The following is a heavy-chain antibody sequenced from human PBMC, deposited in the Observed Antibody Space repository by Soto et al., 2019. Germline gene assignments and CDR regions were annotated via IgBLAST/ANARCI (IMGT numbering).Heavy chain of an antibody. V-gene: IGHV3-48*02. CDR1: GFTFSSYS. Sequence: GGSLRLSCAASGFTFSSYSMNWVRQAPGKGLEWVSYISSSSSTIYYADSVKGRFTISRDNAKNSLYLQMNSLRDEDTAVYYCAGARRRWLADAFDIWGQGTMVPVSS. D-gene: IGHD6-19*01. J-gene: IGHJ3*02. CDR3: AGARRRWLADAFDI. CDR2: ISSSSSTI.